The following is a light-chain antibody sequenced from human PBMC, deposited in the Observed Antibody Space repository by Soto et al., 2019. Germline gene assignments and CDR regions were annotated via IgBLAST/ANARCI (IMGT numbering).Light chain of an antibody. CDR2: NVN. Sequence: QSVLTQSASVSGSPGQSITISCTGTSSDVGNYNYVSWYQQHPGEVPKLIIFNVNNRPSGVSNRFSGSKSGNTASLTISGLQAEDEADYYCSSFTSSTNYLFGTGTKVTVL. V-gene: IGLV2-14*01. J-gene: IGLJ1*01. CDR3: SSFTSSTNYL. CDR1: SSDVGNYNY.